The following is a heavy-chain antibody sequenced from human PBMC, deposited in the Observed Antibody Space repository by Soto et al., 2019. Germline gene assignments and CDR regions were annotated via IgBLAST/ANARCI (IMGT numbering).Heavy chain of an antibody. D-gene: IGHD2-15*01. V-gene: IGHV3-15*07. J-gene: IGHJ3*02. CDR3: TTIPDIVVVIAGTKGVFDI. Sequence: QLVESGGGLVKPGGSLRLSCAASGFTFSNAWMNWVRQVPGKGLEWVGRIKSKTDGGTADYAAPVKGRFTISRDDXXDXLIXQMNSLKTEDTAVYYCTTIPDIVVVIAGTKGVFDIWGQGTMVTVSS. CDR2: IKSKTDGGTA. CDR1: GFTFSNAW.